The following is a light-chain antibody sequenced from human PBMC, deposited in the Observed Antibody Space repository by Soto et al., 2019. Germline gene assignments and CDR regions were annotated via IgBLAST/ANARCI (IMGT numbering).Light chain of an antibody. V-gene: IGKV3-15*01. CDR2: GAS. J-gene: IGKJ3*01. CDR1: QSVSSY. CDR3: QQYNNWPPFT. Sequence: EIVMTQSPATLSVSPGERATLSCRASQSVSSYLAWYQQKPGQAPRLLIYGASTRATGIPARFSGSGSGTEFTLTISSLQSEDFATYYCQQYNNWPPFTFGPGNKVDIK.